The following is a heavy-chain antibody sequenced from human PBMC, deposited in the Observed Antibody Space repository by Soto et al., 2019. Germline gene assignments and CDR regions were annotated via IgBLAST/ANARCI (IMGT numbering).Heavy chain of an antibody. CDR2: IKSKTDGGTT. J-gene: IGHJ6*03. CDR1: GFTFSNAW. CDR3: TTGYDFWSGQNYYMDV. Sequence: GGSLRLSCAASGFTFSNAWMNWVRQAPGKGLEWVGRIKSKTDGGTTDYAAPVKGRFTISRDDSKNTLYLQMNSLKTEDTAVYYCTTGYDFWSGQNYYMDVWGKGTTVTVSS. V-gene: IGHV3-15*07. D-gene: IGHD3-3*01.